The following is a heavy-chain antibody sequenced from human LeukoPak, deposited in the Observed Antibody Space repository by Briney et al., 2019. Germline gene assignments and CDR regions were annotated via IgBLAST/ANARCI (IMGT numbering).Heavy chain of an antibody. D-gene: IGHD1-14*01. J-gene: IGHJ3*02. CDR1: GGSISSYY. V-gene: IGHV4-59*01. CDR3: ARYRTGGGAFDI. CDR2: IYYSGST. Sequence: SETLSLTCTVSGGSISSYYWGWIRQPPGKGLEWIGYIYYSGSTNYNPSLKSRVTISVDTSKNQFSLILSSATAADTAVYYCARYRTGGGAFDIWGQGTMVTVSS.